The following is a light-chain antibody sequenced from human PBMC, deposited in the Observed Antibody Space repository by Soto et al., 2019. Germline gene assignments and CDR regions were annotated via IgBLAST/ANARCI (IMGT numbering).Light chain of an antibody. CDR1: QSISTN. Sequence: IVMTQSPVTMSVSPGERATLSCRASQSISTNLAWYQQKPGQAPRRLIYGASTRATGIPARFSGGGSGTEFTLTISSLQSEDFAVYYCQHYNNWPPWTFGQGTKVETK. CDR3: QHYNNWPPWT. V-gene: IGKV3-15*01. J-gene: IGKJ1*01. CDR2: GAS.